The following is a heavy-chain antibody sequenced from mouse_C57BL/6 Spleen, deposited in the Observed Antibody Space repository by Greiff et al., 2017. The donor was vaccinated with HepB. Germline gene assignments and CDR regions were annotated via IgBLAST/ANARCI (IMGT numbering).Heavy chain of an antibody. D-gene: IGHD1-1*01. V-gene: IGHV10-1*01. J-gene: IGHJ2*01. Sequence: EVKLVEAGGGLVQPKGSFKLSFAASGFSFNTYAMNWVRQAPGIGLEWVARIRSKSNNYATYYADSVKDRFTISRDDSESMLYLQMNNLKTEDTAMYFCVRQDYYRHFAHWGRGTTLTVTS. CDR3: VRQDYYRHFAH. CDR2: IRSKSNNYAT. CDR1: GFSFNTYA.